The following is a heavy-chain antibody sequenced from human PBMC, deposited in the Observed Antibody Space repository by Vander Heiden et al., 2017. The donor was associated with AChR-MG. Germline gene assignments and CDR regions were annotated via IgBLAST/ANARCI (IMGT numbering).Heavy chain of an antibody. CDR1: GYRFTSYW. V-gene: IGHV5-51*03. Sequence: EVQLVQSGAEVKKPGESPKISCKGSGYRFTSYWIGWVRQMPGKGLEWMGIIYPGDSDTRYSPSFQGQVTISADKSISTAYLQWSSLKASDTAMYYCARCDSGSYSRYYYYGMDVWGQGTTVTVSS. D-gene: IGHD1-26*01. CDR3: ARCDSGSYSRYYYYGMDV. J-gene: IGHJ6*02. CDR2: IYPGDSDT.